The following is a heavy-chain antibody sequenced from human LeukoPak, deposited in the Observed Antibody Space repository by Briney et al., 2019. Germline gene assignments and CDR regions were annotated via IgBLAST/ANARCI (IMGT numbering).Heavy chain of an antibody. J-gene: IGHJ6*03. V-gene: IGHV4-4*07. CDR1: GGSISSYY. CDR3: ARDRITISGASYYYYMDV. Sequence: SETPSLTCTVSGGSISSYYWSWIRQPAGKGLEWIGRIYTSGSTNYNPSLKSRVTMSVDTSKNQFSLKLSSVTAADTAVYYCARDRITISGASYYYYMDVWGKGTTVTVSS. CDR2: IYTSGST. D-gene: IGHD3-3*01.